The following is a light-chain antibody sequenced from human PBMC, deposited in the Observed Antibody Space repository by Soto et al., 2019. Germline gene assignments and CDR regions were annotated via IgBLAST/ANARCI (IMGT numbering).Light chain of an antibody. Sequence: IVMTQPPATLSVSPGERATLSCRASQSISTYLAWYQQKPGQAPRLLIFGASTRATGIPARFSGSGSGSEFTLTISSLQSEDFAVYSCQQYNNWPLVTFGGGTKVDIK. CDR2: GAS. CDR1: QSISTY. V-gene: IGKV3-15*01. CDR3: QQYNNWPLVT. J-gene: IGKJ4*01.